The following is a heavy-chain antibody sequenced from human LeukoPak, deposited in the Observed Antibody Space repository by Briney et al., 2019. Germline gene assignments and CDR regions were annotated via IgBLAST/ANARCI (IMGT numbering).Heavy chain of an antibody. Sequence: SVKVSCKASGGTFSSYAISWVRQAPGQGLEWMGRIIPILGIANYAQKFQGRVTITADKSTSTAYMELSSLRSEDTAVYYCARGTALSSLLEYWGQGTLVTVSS. J-gene: IGHJ4*02. CDR3: ARGTALSSLLEY. CDR1: GGTFSSYA. V-gene: IGHV1-69*04. CDR2: IIPILGIA. D-gene: IGHD2-21*02.